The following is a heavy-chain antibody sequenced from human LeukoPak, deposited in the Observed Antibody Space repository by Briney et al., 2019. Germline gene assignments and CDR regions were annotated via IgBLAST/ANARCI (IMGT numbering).Heavy chain of an antibody. CDR2: IIPIFGTA. CDR1: GGTFSSYA. CDR3: ARMRTTVTGFDY. D-gene: IGHD4-17*01. J-gene: IGHJ4*02. V-gene: IGHV1-69*05. Sequence: SVKVSCKASGGTFSSYAISWVRQAPGQGLEWMGGIIPIFGTANYAQKFQGRVTTTTDESTSTAYMELSRLRSDDTAVYYCARMRTTVTGFDYWGQGTLVTVSS.